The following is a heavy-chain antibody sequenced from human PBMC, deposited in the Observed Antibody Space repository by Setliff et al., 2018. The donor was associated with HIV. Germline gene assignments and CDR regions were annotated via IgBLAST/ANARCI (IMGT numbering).Heavy chain of an antibody. CDR1: GFAFSGHQ. CDR2: IKQDGSDK. Sequence: LSLSCAASGFAFSGHQMSWVRQAPGKGLEWVARIKQDGSDKYYVDSVKGRFTISRDNAKNSLYLQMNSLRAEDTAVYYCARLWGFAADVFDIWGQGTMVTVSS. V-gene: IGHV3-7*01. D-gene: IGHD3-16*01. CDR3: ARLWGFAADVFDI. J-gene: IGHJ3*02.